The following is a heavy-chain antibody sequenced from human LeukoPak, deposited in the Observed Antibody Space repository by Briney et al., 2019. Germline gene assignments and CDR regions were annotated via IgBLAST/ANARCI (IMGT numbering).Heavy chain of an antibody. CDR3: ARDPSSRNYFDY. V-gene: IGHV1-46*01. J-gene: IGHJ4*02. Sequence: ASVKVSCKASGYTFTSYYMHWARQAPGQGLEWMGIINPSGGSTSYAQRFQGRVTMTRDTSTSTVYMELSSLRSEDTAVYYCARDPSSRNYFDYWGQGTLVTVSS. CDR2: INPSGGST. CDR1: GYTFTSYY.